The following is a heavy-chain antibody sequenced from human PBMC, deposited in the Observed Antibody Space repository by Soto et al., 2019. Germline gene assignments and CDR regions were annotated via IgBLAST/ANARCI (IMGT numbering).Heavy chain of an antibody. V-gene: IGHV4-30-4*01. CDR2: IYYSGST. CDR3: ARVLTYYDFWSGSYARGGDWFDP. CDR1: GGSISSGDYY. J-gene: IGHJ5*02. Sequence: TLSLTCTVSGGSISSGDYYWSWIRQPPGKGLEWIGYIYYSGSTYYNPSLKSRVTISVDTSKNQFSLKLSSVTAADTAVYYCARVLTYYDFWSGSYARGGDWFDPWGQGTLVTVSS. D-gene: IGHD3-3*01.